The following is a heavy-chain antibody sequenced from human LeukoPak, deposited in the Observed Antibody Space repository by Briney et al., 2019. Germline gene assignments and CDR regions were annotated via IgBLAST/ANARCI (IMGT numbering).Heavy chain of an antibody. Sequence: GGSLRLSCAASGFTVSSNYMSWVRQAPGKGLEWVSVIYSGGSTYYADSVKGRFTISRDNSKNTLYLQMNSLRAEDTAVYYCARPYYYDSSDYYYDYWGQGTLVTVSS. J-gene: IGHJ4*01. D-gene: IGHD3-22*01. V-gene: IGHV3-53*01. CDR3: ARPYYYDSSDYYYDY. CDR1: GFTVSSNY. CDR2: IYSGGST.